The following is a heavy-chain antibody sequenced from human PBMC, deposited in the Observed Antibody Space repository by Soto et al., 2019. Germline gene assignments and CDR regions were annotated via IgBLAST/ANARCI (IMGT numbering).Heavy chain of an antibody. J-gene: IGHJ4*02. CDR2: FIPVYRTL. Sequence: SAVKVSCKASLGRFVKSAINWVRQTPGQGLEWLGGFIPVYRTLNYAQKFQGRVTITADESTGTAYMTLSSLASDDTAVYYCATGVIWIGYFTVDSWGQGTRVTVSS. CDR3: ATGVIWIGYFTVDS. D-gene: IGHD3-3*01. V-gene: IGHV1-69*13. CDR1: LGRFVKSA.